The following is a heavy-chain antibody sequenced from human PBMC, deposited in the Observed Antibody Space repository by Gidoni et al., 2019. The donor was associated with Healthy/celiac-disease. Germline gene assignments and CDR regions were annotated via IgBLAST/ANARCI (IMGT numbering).Heavy chain of an antibody. CDR3: AKPPSPYYYGSGSYLRH. Sequence: EVQMVESGGGWVQPGRSLRLSCAASGFTFDDSAMHWVRQAPGKGLEWVSGISWNSGSIGYADSMKGRFTISRDNAKNSLYLQMNSLRAEDTALYYCAKPPSPYYYGSGSYLRHWGQGTLVTVSS. CDR2: ISWNSGSI. J-gene: IGHJ4*02. CDR1: GFTFDDSA. D-gene: IGHD3-10*01. V-gene: IGHV3-9*01.